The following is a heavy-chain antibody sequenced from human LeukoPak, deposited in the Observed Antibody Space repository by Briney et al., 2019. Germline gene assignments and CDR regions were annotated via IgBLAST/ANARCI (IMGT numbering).Heavy chain of an antibody. CDR1: GGSISSSSYY. V-gene: IGHV4-39*07. CDR2: IYYSGST. D-gene: IGHD5-24*01. J-gene: IGHJ4*02. CDR3: AGSEMATIAFDY. Sequence: SETLSLTCTVSGGSISSSSYYWGWIRQPPGKGLEWIGSIYYSGSTNYNPSLKSRVTISVDTSKNQFSLKLSSVTAADTAVYYCAGSEMATIAFDYWGQGTLVTVSS.